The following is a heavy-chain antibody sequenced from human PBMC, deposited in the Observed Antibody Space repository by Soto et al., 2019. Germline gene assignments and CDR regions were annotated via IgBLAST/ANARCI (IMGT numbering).Heavy chain of an antibody. V-gene: IGHV4-39*07. CDR3: ARWLAVAKSHYFDY. CDR2: INHSGST. J-gene: IGHJ4*02. Sequence: SETLSLTCTVSGGSISSGGYYWSWIRQPPGKGLEWIGEINHSGSTNYNPSLKSRVTISVDTSKNQFSLKLSSVTAADTAVYYCARWLAVAKSHYFDYWGQGTLVTVSS. D-gene: IGHD6-19*01. CDR1: GGSISSGGYY.